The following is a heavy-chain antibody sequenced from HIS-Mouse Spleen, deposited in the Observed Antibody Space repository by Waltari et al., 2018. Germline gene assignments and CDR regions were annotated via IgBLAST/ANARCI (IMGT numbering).Heavy chain of an antibody. V-gene: IGHV4-59*01. J-gene: IGHJ2*01. CDR1: GGSISSYY. Sequence: QEQLQESAPGLVTPSETLSRTRTVYGGSISSYYWSWIRQPPGKGLEWIGYYSGSTNYNPSLKSRVTISVDTSKNQFSLKLSSVTAADTAVYYCARASRDLLLPRYFDLWGRGTLVTVSS. CDR2: YYSGST. CDR3: ARASRDLLLPRYFDL.